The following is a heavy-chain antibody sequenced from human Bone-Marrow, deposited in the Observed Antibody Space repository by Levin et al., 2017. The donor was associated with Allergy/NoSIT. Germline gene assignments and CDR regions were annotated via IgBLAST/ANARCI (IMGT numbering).Heavy chain of an antibody. J-gene: IGHJ4*02. Sequence: HSQTLSLTCTVSGGSISSYYWSWIRQPPGKGLEWIGYIYYSGSTNYNPSLKSRVTISVDTSKNQFSLKLSSVTAADTAVYYCARGTRVAGMRYWGQGTLVTVSS. CDR2: IYYSGST. V-gene: IGHV4-59*01. CDR3: ARGTRVAGMRY. D-gene: IGHD6-19*01. CDR1: GGSISSYY.